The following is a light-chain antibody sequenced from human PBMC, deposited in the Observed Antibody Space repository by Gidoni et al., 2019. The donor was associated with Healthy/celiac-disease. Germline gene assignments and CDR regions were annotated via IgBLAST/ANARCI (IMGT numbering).Light chain of an antibody. V-gene: IGKV3-15*01. CDR2: GAS. CDR3: QQYNNWPPWT. J-gene: IGKJ1*01. Sequence: EIVMTQSPATLSVSPGERAPLSCRASPSVSSNFAWYQQKPGQAPRLLIYGASTRATGIPARFSGSGSGTEFTLTISILQSEDFAVYYCQQYNNWPPWTFGQGTKVEIK. CDR1: PSVSSN.